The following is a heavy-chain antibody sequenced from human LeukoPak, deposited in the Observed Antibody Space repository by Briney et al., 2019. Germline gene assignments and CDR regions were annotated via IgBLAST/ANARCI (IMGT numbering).Heavy chain of an antibody. J-gene: IGHJ4*02. V-gene: IGHV3-66*01. Sequence: GGSLRLSCAASGFTVSSNYMSWVRQAPGKGLEWVSVIYSGGSTYYADSVKGRFTISRDNSKNTLYLQMNSLRAEDTAVYYCARDPPYSSSWYYWGQGTPVTVSS. D-gene: IGHD6-13*01. CDR1: GFTVSSNY. CDR2: IYSGGST. CDR3: ARDPPYSSSWYY.